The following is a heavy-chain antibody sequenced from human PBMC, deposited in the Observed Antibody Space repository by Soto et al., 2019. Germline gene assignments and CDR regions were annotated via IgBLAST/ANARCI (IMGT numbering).Heavy chain of an antibody. CDR1: GFTFNSYW. Sequence: PGGSLRLSCAASGFTFNSYWMSWVRQAPGKGLEWVANIKQGGSEKYYVDSVKGRFTISRDNAKKSLYLQMNSLRAEDTAVYYCASRVVVTTDYYYGLDVWGQGTTVTVSS. CDR3: ASRVVVTTDYYYGLDV. D-gene: IGHD2-21*01. V-gene: IGHV3-7*03. CDR2: IKQGGSEK. J-gene: IGHJ6*02.